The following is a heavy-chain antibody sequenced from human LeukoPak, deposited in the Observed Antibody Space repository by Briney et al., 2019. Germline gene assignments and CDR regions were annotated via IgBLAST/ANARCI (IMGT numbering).Heavy chain of an antibody. D-gene: IGHD6-13*01. V-gene: IGHV4-34*01. Sequence: PSETLSLTCAVYGGSFSGYYWSWIRQPPGKGLEWIGEINHSGSTNYNPSLKSRVTISVDTSKNQFSLKLSSVTAADTAVYYCASGSSWYYWGQGTLVTVSS. J-gene: IGHJ4*02. CDR2: INHSGST. CDR3: ASGSSWYY. CDR1: GGSFSGYY.